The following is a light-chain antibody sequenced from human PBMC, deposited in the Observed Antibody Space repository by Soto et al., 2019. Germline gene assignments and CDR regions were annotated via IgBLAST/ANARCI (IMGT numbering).Light chain of an antibody. CDR3: QKYDNWPSFT. CDR2: GTS. Sequence: IVMTQSPATLSVSPGERATLSCRASQSVGRSLAWYQQKPGQAPRLLIYGTSARATGIPATFSGSGSGTEFTLTISSLQSEDVASYYCQKYDNWPSFTFGGGTKVEIK. CDR1: QSVGRS. V-gene: IGKV3-15*01. J-gene: IGKJ4*02.